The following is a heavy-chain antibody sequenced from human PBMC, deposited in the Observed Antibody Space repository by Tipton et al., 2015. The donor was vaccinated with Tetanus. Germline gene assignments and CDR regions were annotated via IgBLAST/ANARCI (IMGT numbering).Heavy chain of an antibody. CDR2: LNPKSGSA. V-gene: IGHV1-8*01. CDR1: GYTFTSYG. Sequence: QGQLVQSGAEGKKPGASVKVSCKASGYTFTSYGLNWVRPAAGRGFEWVGWLNPKSGSAAYAQKFQGRITMTTNTSITTAYMELSSLRNEDTAVYYCGSGSSIRHGLDVWGHGTTVIVSS. J-gene: IGHJ6*02. CDR3: GSGSSIRHGLDV. D-gene: IGHD2-2*01.